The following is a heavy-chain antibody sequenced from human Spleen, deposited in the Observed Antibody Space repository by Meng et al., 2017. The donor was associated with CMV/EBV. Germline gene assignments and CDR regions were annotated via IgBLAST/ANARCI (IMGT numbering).Heavy chain of an antibody. Sequence: SLKISCTASGFTFYDYAMHWVRQAPGKGLEWVSGISSDSDNIDYADSVKGRFTISRDNAKNSLYLQMNSLRAEDTAVYYCARALDTAMVLDFDYWGQGTLVTVSS. CDR1: GFTFYDYA. J-gene: IGHJ4*02. CDR3: ARALDTAMVLDFDY. D-gene: IGHD5-18*01. CDR2: ISSDSDNI. V-gene: IGHV3-9*01.